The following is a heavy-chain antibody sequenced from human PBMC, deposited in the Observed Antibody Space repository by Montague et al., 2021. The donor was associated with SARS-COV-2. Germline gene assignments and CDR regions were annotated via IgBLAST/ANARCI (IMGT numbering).Heavy chain of an antibody. V-gene: IGHV3-23*01. D-gene: IGHD5-12*01. Sequence: SLRLSCTASGFTFSSYAMSWVRQAPGKGLEWVSAISGSGCSTYYADSVKGRFTISRDNSKDTLYLQMNSLRAEDTAVYYREKGRTVVATISPFDYWGQGTLVTVSS. CDR2: ISGSGCST. J-gene: IGHJ4*02. CDR3: EKGRTVVATISPFDY. CDR1: GFTFSSYA.